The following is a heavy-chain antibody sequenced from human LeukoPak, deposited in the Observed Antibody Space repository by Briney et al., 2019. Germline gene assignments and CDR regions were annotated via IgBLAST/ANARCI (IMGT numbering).Heavy chain of an antibody. CDR3: ARGLQETLAWLKALSAFDI. V-gene: IGHV1-18*01. Sequence: GASVKVSCKASGYTFTSYGISWVRQAPGQGLEWMGWISAYNGNTNYAQKLQGRVTMSTDTSTSTGYMELRSLRSDDTAVYYCARGLQETLAWLKALSAFDIWGQGTMLTVSS. D-gene: IGHD5-24*01. CDR2: ISAYNGNT. J-gene: IGHJ3*02. CDR1: GYTFTSYG.